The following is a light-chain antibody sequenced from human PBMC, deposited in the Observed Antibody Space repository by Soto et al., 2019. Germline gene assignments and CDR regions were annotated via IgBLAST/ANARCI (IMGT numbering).Light chain of an antibody. J-gene: IGKJ1*01. Sequence: EIVMTQSPATLSVSPGERATLSCRASQSVSSNLAWYQQTPGQAPRLLIYGASTRATGIPARFSGSGSGTEFTLTISSLQSEDFAVYYCQQHNNWPRTFGQGTKV. V-gene: IGKV3-15*01. CDR2: GAS. CDR3: QQHNNWPRT. CDR1: QSVSSN.